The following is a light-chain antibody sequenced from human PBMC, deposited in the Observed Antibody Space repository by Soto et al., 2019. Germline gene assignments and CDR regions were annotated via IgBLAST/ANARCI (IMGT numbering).Light chain of an antibody. CDR2: LGS. CDR1: RGLVDSSGYNY. CDR3: QQYNNRPPWT. Sequence: DIVMSQSPLSLPVTPGEPASISCRSSRGLVDSSGYNYLDWYLQKPGQSPQLLIYLGSNRASGVPDRFSGSGSGTEFTLIIDSLHSEDFAVYYCQQYNNRPPWTFGQGTNVGIK. J-gene: IGKJ1*01. V-gene: IGKV2-28*01.